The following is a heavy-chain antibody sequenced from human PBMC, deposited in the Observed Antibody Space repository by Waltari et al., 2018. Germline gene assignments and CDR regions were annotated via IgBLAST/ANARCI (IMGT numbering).Heavy chain of an antibody. CDR2: IKQDGSEN. V-gene: IGHV3-7*01. Sequence: EVQLVESGGGLVQPGGSLRLSCAPSGFTFSGYWMSWVRQAPGKGLEWVANIKQDGSENYYVDSVKGRFTFSRDNAKNSLYLQMNSLRAEDTAVYYCARPYASGWYINFDYWGQGTLVTVSS. J-gene: IGHJ4*02. CDR1: GFTFSGYW. D-gene: IGHD6-19*01. CDR3: ARPYASGWYINFDY.